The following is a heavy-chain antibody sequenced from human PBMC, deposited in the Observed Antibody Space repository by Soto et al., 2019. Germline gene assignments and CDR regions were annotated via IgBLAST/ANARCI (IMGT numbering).Heavy chain of an antibody. V-gene: IGHV3-30-3*01. CDR3: AREGLAVATPGAFDI. CDR2: ISYDGSNK. J-gene: IGHJ3*02. CDR1: GFTFSSYA. Sequence: GGSLRLSCAASGFTFSSYAMHWVRQAPGKGLEWVAVISYDGSNKYYADSVKGRFTISRDNSKNTLYLQMNSLRAEDTAVYYCAREGLAVATPGAFDIWGQGTMVTVSS. D-gene: IGHD6-19*01.